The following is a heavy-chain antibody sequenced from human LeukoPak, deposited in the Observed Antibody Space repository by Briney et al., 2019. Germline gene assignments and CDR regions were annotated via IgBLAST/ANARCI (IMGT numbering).Heavy chain of an antibody. D-gene: IGHD2-2*01. Sequence: GESLKISCTGSGYSFTSYWIGWVRQMPGKGLEWVGIIYPGDSDTKYSPSFQGQVTISADKSISTAYLQWSSLKASDTATYYCARPDCTSTTCPFDYWGQGTQVTVSS. V-gene: IGHV5-51*01. CDR3: ARPDCTSTTCPFDY. CDR2: IYPGDSDT. CDR1: GYSFTSYW. J-gene: IGHJ4*02.